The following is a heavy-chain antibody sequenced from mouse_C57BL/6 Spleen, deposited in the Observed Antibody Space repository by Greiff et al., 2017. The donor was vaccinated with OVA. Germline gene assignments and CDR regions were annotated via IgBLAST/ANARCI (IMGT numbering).Heavy chain of an antibody. CDR3: ARIGSSLDD. D-gene: IGHD1-1*01. CDR1: GYTFTSYW. J-gene: IGHJ2*01. CDR2: IHPNSGST. Sequence: QVQLQQPGAELVKPGASVKLSCKASGYTFTSYWMHWVKQRPGQGLEWIGMIHPNSGSTNSNEKFKSKATLTVDKSSSTAYMQISSLTSEDSAVYYCARIGSSLDDWGKGTTLTVSS. V-gene: IGHV1-64*01.